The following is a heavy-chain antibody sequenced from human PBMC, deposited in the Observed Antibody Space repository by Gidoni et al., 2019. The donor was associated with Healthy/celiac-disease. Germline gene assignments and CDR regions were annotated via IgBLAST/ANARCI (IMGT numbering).Heavy chain of an antibody. D-gene: IGHD2-2*01. Sequence: EVQLVESGGGLVQPGGSLRLSCAASGFTFSSYEMNWVRQAPGKGLEWVSYISSRGSTRYYADSVKDRFTIARDNAKNSLYLQMNSLRAEDTAVYFCAREHIVVVPAANYYYYGMDVWGQGTTVTVSS. V-gene: IGHV3-48*03. CDR2: ISSRGSTR. CDR3: AREHIVVVPAANYYYYGMDV. CDR1: GFTFSSYE. J-gene: IGHJ6*02.